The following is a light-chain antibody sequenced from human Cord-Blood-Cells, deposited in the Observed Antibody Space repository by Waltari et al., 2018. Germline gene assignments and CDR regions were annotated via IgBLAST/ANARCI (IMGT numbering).Light chain of an antibody. CDR2: GAS. CDR3: QQYGSSSAFT. CDR1: QSVSSSY. J-gene: IGKJ3*01. Sequence: EIVLTQSPGTLYLSPGERATLSCRASQSVSSSYLAWYQQKPGQAPRLLIYGASSRATGIPDRFSGSGSGTDFTLTISRLEPEDFAVYYCQQYGSSSAFTFGPGTKVDIK. V-gene: IGKV3-20*01.